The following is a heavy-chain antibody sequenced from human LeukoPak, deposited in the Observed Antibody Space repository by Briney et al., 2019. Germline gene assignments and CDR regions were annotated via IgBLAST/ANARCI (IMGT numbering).Heavy chain of an antibody. Sequence: SETLSLTCSVAGGSMRFYYWSWIRQPPGKGLEWIGYVSYSGSTNYSPSLKSRVTISVDTSKNQFSLKLSSVTAADTAVYYCASLSRVAGTFSEFLFWGQGTLVTVSS. J-gene: IGHJ4*02. CDR3: ASLSRVAGTFSEFLF. D-gene: IGHD2-15*01. CDR1: GGSMRFYY. V-gene: IGHV4-59*01. CDR2: VSYSGST.